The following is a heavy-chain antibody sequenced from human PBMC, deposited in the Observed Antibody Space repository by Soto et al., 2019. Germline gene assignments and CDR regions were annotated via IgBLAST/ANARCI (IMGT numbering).Heavy chain of an antibody. V-gene: IGHV3-23*01. D-gene: IGHD2-2*01. Sequence: EVQLLESGGGSVQPGGSLRLSCVASGHTFQNYAMTWVRQAPGKGLEWVSGISGSGGSTYYADSVRGRFTISRDDSKNTRYLQMSSLRAEDTAVYYCAKVSRAIGVVPAALKWGQGTLVTVSS. CDR2: ISGSGGST. CDR3: AKVSRAIGVVPAALK. CDR1: GHTFQNYA. J-gene: IGHJ4*02.